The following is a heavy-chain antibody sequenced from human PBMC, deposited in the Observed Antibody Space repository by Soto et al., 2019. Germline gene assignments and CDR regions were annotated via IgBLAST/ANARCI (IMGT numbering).Heavy chain of an antibody. CDR2: INPTGSMT. Sequence: XPAEASCRASGSRFITSYSLHWVRQAPGQGLEWMGIINPTGSMTKYSQRFQGRLTMTRDTSTSTDYMELTTLTSEDTAVYFCPRATGYDHDAFDSWGQGTMVTVSS. V-gene: IGHV1-46*01. CDR1: GSRFITSYS. D-gene: IGHD5-12*01. CDR3: PRATGYDHDAFDS. J-gene: IGHJ3*02.